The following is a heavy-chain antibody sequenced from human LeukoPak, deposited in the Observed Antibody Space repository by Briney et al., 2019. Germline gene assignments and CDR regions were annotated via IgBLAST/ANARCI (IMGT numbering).Heavy chain of an antibody. CDR3: ARLFWSDSHSFDY. CDR1: GGSTSSYY. D-gene: IGHD3-3*01. J-gene: IGHJ4*02. CDR2: IHYSGST. Sequence: SETLSLTCIVSGGSTSSYYWSWIRQPPGKGLEWIGYIHYSGSTNYNPSLKSRVTISLDTSKNQFSLKLSSVTAADTPVYYCARLFWSDSHSFDYWGQGTLVTVSS. V-gene: IGHV4-59*01.